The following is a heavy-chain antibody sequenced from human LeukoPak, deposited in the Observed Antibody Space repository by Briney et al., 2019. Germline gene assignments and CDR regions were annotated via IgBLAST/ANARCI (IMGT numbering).Heavy chain of an antibody. CDR1: GFTFSSYA. Sequence: GGSLRLSCAASGFTFSSYAMSWDRQAPGKGLEWVSAISGSGGSTYYADSVKGRFTISRDNSKNTLYLQMNSLRAEDTAVYYCAKEFSTPLGSDYYYYYMDAWGKGTTVTVSS. V-gene: IGHV3-23*01. CDR3: AKEFSTPLGSDYYYYYMDA. CDR2: ISGSGGST. D-gene: IGHD2/OR15-2a*01. J-gene: IGHJ6*03.